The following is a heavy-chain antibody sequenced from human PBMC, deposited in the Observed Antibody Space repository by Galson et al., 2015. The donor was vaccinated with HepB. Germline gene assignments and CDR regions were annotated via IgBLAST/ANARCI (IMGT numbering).Heavy chain of an antibody. Sequence: SVKVSCKVSGYTLTELSMHWVRQAPGKGLEWMGGFDPEDGETIYAQKFQGRVTMTEDTSTDTAYMELSSLRSEDTAVYYCATAPPHYYDSSGYRGHYYYYMDVWGKGTTVTVSS. CDR2: FDPEDGET. D-gene: IGHD3-22*01. V-gene: IGHV1-24*01. CDR1: GYTLTELS. CDR3: ATAPPHYYDSSGYRGHYYYYMDV. J-gene: IGHJ6*03.